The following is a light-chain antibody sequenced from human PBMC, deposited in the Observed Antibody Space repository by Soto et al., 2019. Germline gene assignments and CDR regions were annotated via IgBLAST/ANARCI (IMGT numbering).Light chain of an antibody. CDR3: QQYKKWPPLT. CDR1: QSVAFH. CDR2: GAF. Sequence: EIVMTQSPATLSVSPGETATLSCRASQSVAFHLAWYQQKPGQGPRLLIYGAFTRATGIPARFSGSGSGTEFTLTISNLQSEDFAVYYCQQYKKWPPLTFGGGTKVEIK. J-gene: IGKJ4*01. V-gene: IGKV3-15*01.